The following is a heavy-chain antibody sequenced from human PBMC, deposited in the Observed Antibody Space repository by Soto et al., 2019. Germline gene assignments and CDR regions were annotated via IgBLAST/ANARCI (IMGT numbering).Heavy chain of an antibody. Sequence: QVQLQESGPGLVKPSQTLSLTCTVSGGSISSGGHYWTWIRQHPGKGLEWIGYIYYTGITHYNPTLKSRVTISVDTSKNQFSLKLSSVTAADTAVYYCAREAALGGSGSYFDYWGQGTLVTVSS. J-gene: IGHJ4*02. CDR2: IYYTGIT. CDR1: GGSISSGGHY. CDR3: AREAALGGSGSYFDY. V-gene: IGHV4-31*03. D-gene: IGHD3-10*01.